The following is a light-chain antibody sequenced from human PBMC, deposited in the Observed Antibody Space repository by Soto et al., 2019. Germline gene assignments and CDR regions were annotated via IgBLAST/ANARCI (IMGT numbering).Light chain of an antibody. J-gene: IGKJ1*01. CDR3: QQRSNWPPWA. Sequence: EIVLTQSPGTLSLSPGKRATLSCRASQSISSSYLAWYQQKPGQAPRLLIYGASRRATGIPDRFSGSGSGTDFTLTISSLEPEDFAVYYCQQRSNWPPWAFGQGTKVDIK. CDR1: QSISSSY. V-gene: IGKV3D-20*02. CDR2: GAS.